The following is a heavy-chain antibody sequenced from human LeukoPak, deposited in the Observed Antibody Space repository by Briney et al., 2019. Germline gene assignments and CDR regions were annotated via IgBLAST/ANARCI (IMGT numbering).Heavy chain of an antibody. V-gene: IGHV1-18*01. D-gene: IGHD3-10*01. J-gene: IGHJ4*02. CDR1: GYTFTSYG. CDR3: ARGGWDYYGSGSQFLFDY. Sequence: ASVKVSCKASGYTFTSYGISWVRQAPGQGLEWMGWISAYNGNTNYAQKLQGRVTMTTDTSTSTAYMELRSLRSDDTAVYYCARGGWDYYGSGSQFLFDYWGQGTLVTVSS. CDR2: ISAYNGNT.